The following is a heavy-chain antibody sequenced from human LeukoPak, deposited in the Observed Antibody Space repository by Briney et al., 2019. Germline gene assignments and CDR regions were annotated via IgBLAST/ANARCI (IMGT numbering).Heavy chain of an antibody. V-gene: IGHV4-59*01. Sequence: SETLSLTCTVPGGSISSSYWRWIRQPPGKRLEWIGYIYYSGSTNYNPSLKSRVTISVDTSKNQFSLKLSSVTAADTAVYYCARAPILGYFDYWGQGTLVTVSS. D-gene: IGHD3-16*01. CDR3: ARAPILGYFDY. J-gene: IGHJ4*02. CDR2: IYYSGST. CDR1: GGSISSSY.